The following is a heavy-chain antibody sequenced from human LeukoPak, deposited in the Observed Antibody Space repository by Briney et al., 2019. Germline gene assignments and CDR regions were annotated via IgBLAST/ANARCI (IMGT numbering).Heavy chain of an antibody. CDR3: ARGHSGWLQGRFDP. D-gene: IGHD5-24*01. CDR1: GGSFSGYY. CDR2: INHSGST. J-gene: IGHJ5*02. V-gene: IGHV4-34*01. Sequence: SETLSLTCAVYGGSFSGYYWSWIRQPPGKGLEWIGEINHSGSTNYNPSLKSRVTISVDTSKNQFSLKLSSVTAADTAVYHCARGHSGWLQGRFDPWGQGTLVTVSS.